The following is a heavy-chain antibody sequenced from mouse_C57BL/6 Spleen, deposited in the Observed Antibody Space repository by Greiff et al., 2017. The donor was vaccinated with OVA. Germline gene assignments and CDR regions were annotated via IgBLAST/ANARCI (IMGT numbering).Heavy chain of an antibody. Sequence: EVKLMESGGGLVKPGGSLKLSCAASGFTFSSYAMSWVRQTPEKRLEWVATISDGGSYTYYPDNVKGRFTITRDNAKNNLYLQMSHLKSEDTAMYYCARLRRGDYYAMDYWGQGTSVTVSS. CDR1: GFTFSSYA. D-gene: IGHD2-12*01. CDR3: ARLRRGDYYAMDY. CDR2: ISDGGSYT. J-gene: IGHJ4*01. V-gene: IGHV5-4*03.